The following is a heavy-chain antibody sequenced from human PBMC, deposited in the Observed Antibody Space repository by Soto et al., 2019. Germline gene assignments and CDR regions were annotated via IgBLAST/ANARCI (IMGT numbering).Heavy chain of an antibody. V-gene: IGHV3-23*01. CDR3: TKDQEGSGSHWLGYNYYGMDV. Sequence: PGGSLRLSCAASGFIIRNYAMSWVRLAPGKGLEWVSAITGNSGSTYNADSVKGRFTISRDTSQNTLYLQMNSLSAVDTAVYYCTKDQEGSGSHWLGYNYYGMDVWGQGTTVTVSS. D-gene: IGHD3-10*01. CDR1: GFIIRNYA. CDR2: ITGNSGST. J-gene: IGHJ6*02.